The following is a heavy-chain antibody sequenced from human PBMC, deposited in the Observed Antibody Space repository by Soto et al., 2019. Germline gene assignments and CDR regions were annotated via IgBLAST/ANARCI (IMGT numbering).Heavy chain of an antibody. J-gene: IGHJ5*02. CDR2: MYPGDSDT. Sequence: PGESLKISCNGSGYSFTSYWICWVRQMPWKGLEWMGIMYPGDSDTRYSPSFQGQVTISADRSISTAYLQWSSLKASDTAVYYCAKLGPTVTTRRNWFDPWGQGTLVTVSS. D-gene: IGHD4-17*01. CDR1: GYSFTSYW. V-gene: IGHV5-51*01. CDR3: AKLGPTVTTRRNWFDP.